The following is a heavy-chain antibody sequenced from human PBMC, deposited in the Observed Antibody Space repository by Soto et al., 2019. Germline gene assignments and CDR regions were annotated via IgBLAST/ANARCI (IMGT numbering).Heavy chain of an antibody. V-gene: IGHV3-11*06. CDR3: ARYQQLVLFDP. CDR2: ISSSSSYT. CDR1: GFTFSDYY. D-gene: IGHD6-13*01. J-gene: IGHJ5*02. Sequence: QVQLVESGGGLVKPGGSLRLSCAASGFTFSDYYMSWIRQAPGKGLEWVSYISSSSSYTNYADSVKGRFTISRDNAKNSLYLQMNSLRAEDTAVYYCARYQQLVLFDPWGQGTLVTVSS.